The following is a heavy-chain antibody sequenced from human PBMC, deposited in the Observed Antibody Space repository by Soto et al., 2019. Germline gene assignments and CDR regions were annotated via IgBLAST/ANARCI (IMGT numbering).Heavy chain of an antibody. D-gene: IGHD5-12*01. J-gene: IGHJ4*02. Sequence: SETLSLTCAVSGVSISSYSWSWIRQPPGKGLEWIGNIYYSGSTNYNPSLKSRVTISLDASKNQFSLKLSSVTAADTAVYYCARVVDIVAPGYFDYWGQGTLVTVSS. CDR3: ARVVDIVAPGYFDY. CDR1: GVSISSYS. V-gene: IGHV4-59*01. CDR2: IYYSGST.